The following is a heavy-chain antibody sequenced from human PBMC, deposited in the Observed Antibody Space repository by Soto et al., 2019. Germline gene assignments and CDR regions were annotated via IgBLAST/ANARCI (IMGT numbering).Heavy chain of an antibody. Sequence: QVQLVQSGAEVKKPGSSVKVSCKPSEGTFTSKAISWVGQPPGQGLRWMGGIIPISGTANYAQKFQGRVTITADESTSTAYMELSSLRSEDTAVYYCARSQGSSTSLEIYYYYYYGMDVWGQGTTVTVSS. V-gene: IGHV1-69*01. CDR2: IIPISGTA. CDR3: ARSQGSSTSLEIYYYYYYGMDV. CDR1: EGTFTSKA. D-gene: IGHD2-2*01. J-gene: IGHJ6*02.